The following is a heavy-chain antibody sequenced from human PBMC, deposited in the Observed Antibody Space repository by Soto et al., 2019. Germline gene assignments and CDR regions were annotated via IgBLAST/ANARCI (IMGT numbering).Heavy chain of an antibody. D-gene: IGHD3-10*01. CDR1: GGSISSGGYS. CDR2: IYHSGST. Sequence: SETLSLTCAVSGGSISSGGYSWSWIRQPPGKGLEWIGYIYHSGSTYYNPSLKSRVTISVDRSKNQFSLKLSSVTAADTAVYYCARGGGYYGSGSYYPYYYGMDVWGQGTTVTVSS. CDR3: ARGGGYYGSGSYYPYYYGMDV. J-gene: IGHJ6*02. V-gene: IGHV4-30-2*01.